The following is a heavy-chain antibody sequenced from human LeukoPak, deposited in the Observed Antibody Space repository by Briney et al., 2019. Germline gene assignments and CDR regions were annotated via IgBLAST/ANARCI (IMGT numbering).Heavy chain of an antibody. CDR2: ISSGSSYI. CDR1: GFIFSSFS. J-gene: IGHJ4*02. Sequence: PGGSLRLSCAASGFIFSSFSMHWVRQAPGRGLEWVSSISSGSSYISTTDSVKGRFTISRDNVKNALYLQMNSLRAEDTALYYCVRGEDSLAGYYEYWGQGTLVTVSS. V-gene: IGHV3-21*06. CDR3: VRGEDSLAGYYEY. D-gene: IGHD3-9*01.